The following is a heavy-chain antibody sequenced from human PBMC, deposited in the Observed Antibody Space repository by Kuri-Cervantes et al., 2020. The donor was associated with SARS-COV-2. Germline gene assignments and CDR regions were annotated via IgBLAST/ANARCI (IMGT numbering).Heavy chain of an antibody. Sequence: GESLKISCAASGFTFSSYAMSWVRQAPGKGLEWVSSISSSSSYIYYADSVKGRFTISRDNAKNSLYLQMNSLRAEDTAVYYCARHYKDDYWGQGTLVTVSS. J-gene: IGHJ4*02. CDR3: ARHYKDDY. D-gene: IGHD4-11*01. CDR1: GFTFSSYA. V-gene: IGHV3-21*01. CDR2: ISSSSSYI.